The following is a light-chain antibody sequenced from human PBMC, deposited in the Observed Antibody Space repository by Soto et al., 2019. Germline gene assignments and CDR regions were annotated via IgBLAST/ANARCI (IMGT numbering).Light chain of an antibody. V-gene: IGKV1-5*03. CDR2: KAS. CDR3: QQYNSHSET. J-gene: IGKJ1*01. CDR1: QSISSW. Sequence: DIQMTQSPSTLSASVGDRVTITCRASQSISSWLAWYQQKPGKAPKLLIYKASSLESGVPSRFSGSGSGTEFTLTISSLQPDDFATYYCQQYNSHSETFVQGTKVEIK.